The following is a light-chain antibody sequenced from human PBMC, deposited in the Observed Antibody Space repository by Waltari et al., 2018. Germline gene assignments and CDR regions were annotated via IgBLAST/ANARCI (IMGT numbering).Light chain of an antibody. CDR3: QQSYSTPPWT. V-gene: IGKV1-39*01. CDR2: AAS. J-gene: IGKJ1*01. Sequence: DIHMTQSPSSLSASVGDRVTITCRASQSISSYLNWYQQKPGKAPKLLIYAASSLQSGVPSRFSGSGSGTDFTLTSSSLQPEDFATYYCQQSYSTPPWTFGQGTKVEIK. CDR1: QSISSY.